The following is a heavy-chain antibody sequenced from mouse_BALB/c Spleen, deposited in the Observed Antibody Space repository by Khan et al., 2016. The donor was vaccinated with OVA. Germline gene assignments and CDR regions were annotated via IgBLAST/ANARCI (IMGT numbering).Heavy chain of an antibody. V-gene: IGHV1S81*02. CDR2: IYPSDGRT. CDR1: GYTFTNYW. CDR3: ARDAYFGNYFDY. Sequence: QVQLKQSGAELGKPGASVKLSCKASGYTFTNYWVHWVKQRPGQGLEWIGEIYPSDGRTNYNETFKIKATLTVDKSSSTAYLQLSSLTSEDSAVYYCARDAYFGNYFDYWGQGTTLTVSS. J-gene: IGHJ2*01. D-gene: IGHD2-10*01.